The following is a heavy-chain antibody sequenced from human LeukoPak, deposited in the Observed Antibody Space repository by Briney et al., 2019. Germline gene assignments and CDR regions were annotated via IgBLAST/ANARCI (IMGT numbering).Heavy chain of an antibody. V-gene: IGHV4-39*01. D-gene: IGHD6-13*01. CDR1: GASISSSRYY. CDR2: NYYSGIT. J-gene: IGHJ4*02. Sequence: SETLSLTCTVSGASISSSRYYWGWIRQPPGKGLEWMGINYYSGITYYTPSLKSRVTISVDTSKIQFSLNLMSVSAADTSVYASARLIKVTAAGFDCWGQGTLVTGSS. CDR3: ARLIKVTAAGFDC.